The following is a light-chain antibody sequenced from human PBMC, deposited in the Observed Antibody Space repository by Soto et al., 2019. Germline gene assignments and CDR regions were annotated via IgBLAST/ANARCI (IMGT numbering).Light chain of an antibody. Sequence: DIQMTQSPSSLSASVGERVTITCRASQIINTWLAWYQQKPGKAPKLLIYRASNLVNGVPSRFSGSGSGTEFTLTISSLQPDDFSIYYCQQYETYSGTFGPGTKVDL. V-gene: IGKV1-5*03. CDR2: RAS. CDR1: QIINTW. J-gene: IGKJ3*01. CDR3: QQYETYSGT.